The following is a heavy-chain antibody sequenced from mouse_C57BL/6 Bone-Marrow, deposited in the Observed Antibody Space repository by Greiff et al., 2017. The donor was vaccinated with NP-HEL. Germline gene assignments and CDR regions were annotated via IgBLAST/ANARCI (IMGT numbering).Heavy chain of an antibody. CDR1: GFSFNTYA. D-gene: IGHD1-1*01. Sequence: EVQGVESGGGLVQPKGSLKLSCAASGFSFNTYAMNWVRQAPGKGLEWVARIRSKSNNYATYYADSVKDRFTISRDDSESMLYLQMNNLKTEDTAMYYCVRLPGSSNWYFDVWGTGTTVTVSS. CDR2: IRSKSNNYAT. V-gene: IGHV10-1*01. J-gene: IGHJ1*03. CDR3: VRLPGSSNWYFDV.